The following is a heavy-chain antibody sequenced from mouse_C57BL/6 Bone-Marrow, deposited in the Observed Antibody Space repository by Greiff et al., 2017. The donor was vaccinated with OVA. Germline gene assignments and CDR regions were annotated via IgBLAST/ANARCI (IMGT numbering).Heavy chain of an antibody. CDR3: AKADYGSSYGYFDV. Sequence: EVKLMESGPVLVKPGPSVTISFNASGFTFTDYYMHWVKQSHGKSLEWIGLVYPYNGGTSSHQKFKGKATLTVDTSSSTAYMELNRLSSEDSAVYYGAKADYGSSYGYFDVWGTGTTGTVSS. CDR1: GFTFTDYY. D-gene: IGHD1-1*01. CDR2: VYPYNGGT. J-gene: IGHJ1*03. V-gene: IGHV1-36*01.